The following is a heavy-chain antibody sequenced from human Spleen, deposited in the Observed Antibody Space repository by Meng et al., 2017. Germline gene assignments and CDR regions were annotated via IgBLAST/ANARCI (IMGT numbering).Heavy chain of an antibody. Sequence: QLQLQESGPGLVKPSVTLPLTCPVPGGSISRRGYYWGWIRQPPGKGLEWIGSIYYSGSTYYNPSLKSRVTISVDTTKNQFSLKLSSVTAADTAVYYCARHWVFGITIFGVVIREPRSTYFDYWGQGTLVTVSS. CDR3: ARHWVFGITIFGVVIREPRSTYFDY. CDR1: GGSISRRGYY. D-gene: IGHD3-3*01. J-gene: IGHJ4*02. V-gene: IGHV4-39*01. CDR2: IYYSGST.